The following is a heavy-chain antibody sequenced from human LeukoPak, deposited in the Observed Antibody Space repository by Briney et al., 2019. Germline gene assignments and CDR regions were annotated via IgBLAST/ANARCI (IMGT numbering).Heavy chain of an antibody. Sequence: PSETLSLTCAVYGGSFSGYYWSWIRQPPGKGLEWIGEINHSGSTNYNPSLKGRVTISVDTSKNQFSLKLSSVTAADTAVYYCARNWFDPWGQGTLVTVSS. CDR2: INHSGST. J-gene: IGHJ5*02. CDR1: GGSFSGYY. CDR3: ARNWFDP. V-gene: IGHV4-34*01.